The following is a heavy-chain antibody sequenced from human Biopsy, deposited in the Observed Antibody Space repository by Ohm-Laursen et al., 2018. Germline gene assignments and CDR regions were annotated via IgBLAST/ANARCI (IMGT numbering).Heavy chain of an antibody. V-gene: IGHV3-23*01. D-gene: IGHD4-17*01. Sequence: SLRLSCAASGFTFCSYAMTWVRQAPGKGLEWVSVINTSGGSTHYAASVKGRFTISRDNSKNTLYLRMNSLRAEDTAVYYCAKPADSYGSEFYFDYWGQGTLVTVSS. CDR2: INTSGGST. J-gene: IGHJ4*02. CDR3: AKPADSYGSEFYFDY. CDR1: GFTFCSYA.